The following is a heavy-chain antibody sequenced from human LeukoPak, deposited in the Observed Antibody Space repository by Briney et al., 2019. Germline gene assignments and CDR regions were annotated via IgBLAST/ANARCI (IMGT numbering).Heavy chain of an antibody. V-gene: IGHV3-21*01. CDR2: ISSSSSYI. CDR3: ARGLGVFYYYYYYYMDV. J-gene: IGHJ6*03. Sequence: GGSLRLSCAASGFPLSGYGLHWVRQAPGKGLEWVASISSSSSYIYYADSVKGRFTISRDNAKNSLYLQMNSLRAEDTAVYYCARGLGVFYYYYYYYMDVWGKGTTVTVSS. CDR1: GFPLSGYG. D-gene: IGHD3-10*01.